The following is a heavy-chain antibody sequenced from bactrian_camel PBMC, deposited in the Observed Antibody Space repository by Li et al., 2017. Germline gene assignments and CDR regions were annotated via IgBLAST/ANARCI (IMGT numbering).Heavy chain of an antibody. CDR3: AQGMRVLPGGRL. CDR2: FTTRARST. Sequence: HVQLVESGGGSVQAGGSLTLSCVSRSSYGLNCLAWFRQAPGKEREGIAAFTTRARSTEYADSVKGRFTISQDNAKNTLYLQMNSLKTEDTAVYYCAQGMRVLPGGRLRGQGTQVTVS. CDR1: RSSYGLNC. J-gene: IGHJ4*01. V-gene: IGHV3S1*01. D-gene: IGHD2*01.